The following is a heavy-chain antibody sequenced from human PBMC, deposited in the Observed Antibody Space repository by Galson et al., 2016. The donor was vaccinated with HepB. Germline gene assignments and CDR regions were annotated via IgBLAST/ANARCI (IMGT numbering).Heavy chain of an antibody. CDR2: INQDGSEK. D-gene: IGHD2-2*01. CDR3: ARWGDDCGSTSCHPHSMDV. Sequence: SLRLSCATSGFTFSRYWMSWVRQAPGKGLEWVANINQDGSEKYYVDSVKGRLTISRDNAKNSLYLQMNSLRVEDTALYYCARWGDDCGSTSCHPHSMDVWGQGTTVIASS. J-gene: IGHJ6*02. V-gene: IGHV3-7*01. CDR1: GFTFSRYW.